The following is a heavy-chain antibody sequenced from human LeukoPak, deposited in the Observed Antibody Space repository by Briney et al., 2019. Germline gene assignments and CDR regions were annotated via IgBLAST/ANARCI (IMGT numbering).Heavy chain of an antibody. Sequence: GGSLRLSCAASGFTFSSYAMHWVRQAPGKGLEWVAVISYDGSNKYYADSVEGRFTISRDNSKNTLYLQMNSLRAEDTAVYYCARDVYLRFLEWFQATQNYMDVWGRGTTVTVSS. J-gene: IGHJ6*03. V-gene: IGHV3-30*01. D-gene: IGHD3-3*01. CDR3: ARDVYLRFLEWFQATQNYMDV. CDR1: GFTFSSYA. CDR2: ISYDGSNK.